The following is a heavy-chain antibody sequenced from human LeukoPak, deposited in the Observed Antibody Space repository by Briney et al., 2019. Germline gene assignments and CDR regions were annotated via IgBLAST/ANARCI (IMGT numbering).Heavy chain of an antibody. CDR2: IYSGGST. D-gene: IGHD4-17*01. V-gene: IGHV3-66*02. CDR3: AKDSNDCGDYNYFDF. Sequence: GGSLRLSCAASGFTVSSNYMSWVRQAPGKGLEWVSVIYSGGSTYYSDSVKGRFTISRDNSKNTLYLQMNSLRAEDTAVYYCAKDSNDCGDYNYFDFWGQGTLVTVSS. J-gene: IGHJ4*02. CDR1: GFTVSSNY.